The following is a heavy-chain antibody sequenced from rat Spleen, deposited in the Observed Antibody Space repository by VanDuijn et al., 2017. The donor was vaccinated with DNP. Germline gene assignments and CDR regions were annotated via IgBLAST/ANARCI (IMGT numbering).Heavy chain of an antibody. CDR3: ARRDYPVPAY. Sequence: EVQLVESGGGLVQPGGSLKLSCVASGFSFSHYWMTWIRQVPGKGLEWIASITSGGSSYYPDSVKGRFTISRDNAKSSLYLQMNSLKSEDTATYYCARRDYPVPAYWGQGTLVTVSS. CDR2: ITSGGSS. J-gene: IGHJ3*01. CDR1: GFSFSHYW. V-gene: IGHV5-31*01. D-gene: IGHD1-4*01.